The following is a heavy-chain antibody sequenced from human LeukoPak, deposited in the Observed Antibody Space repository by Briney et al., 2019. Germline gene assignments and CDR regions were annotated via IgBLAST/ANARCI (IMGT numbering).Heavy chain of an antibody. V-gene: IGHV3-23*01. CDR1: GFTFSNYA. CDR3: AKRASGSGTSLYYFDY. D-gene: IGHD3-10*01. CDR2: ISGSGLTT. J-gene: IGHJ4*02. Sequence: PGGSLRLSCVASGFTFSNYAMSWVRLAPGRGLEWVSVISGSGLTTFYADSVKGRFTISRDNSKNTLYLQMNSLRAEDTAVYYCAKRASGSGTSLYYFDYWGQGTLVTVSS.